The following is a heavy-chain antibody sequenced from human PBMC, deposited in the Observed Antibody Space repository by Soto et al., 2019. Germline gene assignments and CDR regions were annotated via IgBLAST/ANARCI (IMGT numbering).Heavy chain of an antibody. V-gene: IGHV4-30-4*01. CDR1: GGSISSGDYY. J-gene: IGHJ4*02. CDR3: ARVRYSYGSPLFDY. CDR2: IYYSGST. Sequence: SETLSLTGTVSGGSISSGDYYWSWIRQPPGKGLEWIGYIYYSGSTYYNPSLKSRVTISVDTSKNQFSLKLSSVTAADTAVYYCARVRYSYGSPLFDYWGQGTLVTVSS. D-gene: IGHD5-18*01.